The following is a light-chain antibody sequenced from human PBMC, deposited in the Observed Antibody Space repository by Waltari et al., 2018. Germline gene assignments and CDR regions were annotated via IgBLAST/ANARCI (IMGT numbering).Light chain of an antibody. Sequence: SSKLTQDPAVSVALGQTVKITCQGDSLRRFYASWYQQRPGQAPVLAFYGQDDRPSGIPERFSGSTSGDTAYLTITGAQADDEADYYCHSRDSSSTRVFGGGTRLTV. V-gene: IGLV3-19*01. CDR1: SLRRFY. CDR2: GQD. J-gene: IGLJ2*01. CDR3: HSRDSSSTRV.